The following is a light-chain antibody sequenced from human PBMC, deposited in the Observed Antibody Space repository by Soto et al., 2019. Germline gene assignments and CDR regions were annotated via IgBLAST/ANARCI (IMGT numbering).Light chain of an antibody. V-gene: IGLV2-8*01. J-gene: IGLJ1*01. CDR2: EVN. Sequence: QSALTQPPSESGSPGQSVTISCTGTSSDVGTYNYVSWYQQHPGKAPKLMIYEVNKRPAGVPDRFSGSKSGIMASLTVSGLQAEDEADYYCSSYAGNNNLYVFGTGTKVTVL. CDR1: SSDVGTYNY. CDR3: SSYAGNNNLYV.